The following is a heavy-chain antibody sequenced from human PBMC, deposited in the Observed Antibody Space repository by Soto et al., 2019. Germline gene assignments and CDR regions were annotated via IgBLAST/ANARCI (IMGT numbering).Heavy chain of an antibody. Sequence: ASVKVSCKASGYTFTSYGISWVRQAPGQGLEWMGWISAYNGNTNYAQKLQGRVTMTTDTSTSTAYMELRSLRSDDTAVYYCGRGGDCSSTSCFVYYYYGMDVWGQGTTGTVS. D-gene: IGHD2-2*01. CDR3: GRGGDCSSTSCFVYYYYGMDV. V-gene: IGHV1-18*01. CDR1: GYTFTSYG. CDR2: ISAYNGNT. J-gene: IGHJ6*02.